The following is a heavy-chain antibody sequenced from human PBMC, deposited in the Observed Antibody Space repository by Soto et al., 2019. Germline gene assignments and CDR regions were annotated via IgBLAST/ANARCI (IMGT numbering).Heavy chain of an antibody. Sequence: HPGGSLRLSCATSGFTFSSYGMHWVRQAPGKGLEWVAVISYDGSNKYYADSVKGRFTISRDNSKNTLYLQMNSLRAEDTAVYYCAKGMGDETYYDFWSGYYGSYYYGMDVWGQGTTVTVSS. V-gene: IGHV3-30*18. CDR2: ISYDGSNK. D-gene: IGHD3-3*01. CDR1: GFTFSSYG. J-gene: IGHJ6*02. CDR3: AKGMGDETYYDFWSGYYGSYYYGMDV.